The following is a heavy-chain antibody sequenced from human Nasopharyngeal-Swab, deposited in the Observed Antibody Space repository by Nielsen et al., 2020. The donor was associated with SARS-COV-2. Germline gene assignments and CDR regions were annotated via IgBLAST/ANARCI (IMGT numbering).Heavy chain of an antibody. Sequence: WVRQAPGQGLEWVGGLIPVFGTTHYSQKFQDRLRVTADASTDTAYMELSSLRSDDTAVYYCARAITYYYDGSGSPSYGLDVWGQGTMVTVSS. CDR3: ARAITYYYDGSGSPSYGLDV. V-gene: IGHV1-69*01. CDR2: LIPVFGTT. J-gene: IGHJ6*02. D-gene: IGHD3-22*01.